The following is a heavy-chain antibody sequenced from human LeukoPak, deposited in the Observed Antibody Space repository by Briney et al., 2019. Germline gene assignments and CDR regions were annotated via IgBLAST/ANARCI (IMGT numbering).Heavy chain of an antibody. D-gene: IGHD3-22*01. CDR2: MTPNSSNT. V-gene: IGHV1-8*03. Sequence: ASVKVSCKASGYTFITYDINWVRQATGQGLEWMGWMTPNSSNTGYAQKFQGRVTITRNTSISTTYMELSSLRSEDTAVYYCSSGYDSSGYDYWGQGTLVTVSS. CDR3: SSGYDSSGYDY. J-gene: IGHJ4*02. CDR1: GYTFITYD.